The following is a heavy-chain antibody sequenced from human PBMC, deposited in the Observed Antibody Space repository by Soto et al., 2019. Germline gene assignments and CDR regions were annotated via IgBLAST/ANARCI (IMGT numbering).Heavy chain of an antibody. CDR2: ISSTTNYI. D-gene: IGHD1-7*01. J-gene: IGHJ4*02. V-gene: IGHV3-21*06. CDR3: AKITGTTGDY. CDR1: GFTFSSYA. Sequence: GGSLRLSCAASGFTFSSYAMHWVRQAPGKGLEWVSSISSTTNYIYYGDSMKGRFTIPRDNAKNSLYLQMNSLRAEDTAVYYCAKITGTTGDYWGQGTLVTVSS.